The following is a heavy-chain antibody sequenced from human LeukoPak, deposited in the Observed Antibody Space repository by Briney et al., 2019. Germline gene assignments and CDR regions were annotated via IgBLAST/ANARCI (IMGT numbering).Heavy chain of an antibody. Sequence: GGSLRLSCAASGFTFSSYGMHWVRQAPGKGLEWVAVISYEGSNKYYADSVKGRFTISRDNSKNTLYLQMNSLRAEDTAVYYCAKDSYYYDSSGSYLFGSSLDYWGQGTLVTVSS. D-gene: IGHD3-22*01. CDR1: GFTFSSYG. CDR3: AKDSYYYDSSGSYLFGSSLDY. CDR2: ISYEGSNK. V-gene: IGHV3-30*18. J-gene: IGHJ4*02.